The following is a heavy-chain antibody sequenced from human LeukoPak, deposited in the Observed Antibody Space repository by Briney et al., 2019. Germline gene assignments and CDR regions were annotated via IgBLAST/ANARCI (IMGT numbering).Heavy chain of an antibody. CDR3: AKDIAVATPLYYFDY. Sequence: GGSLRLSCAASGFSFSGYAMSWVRQAPGKGLEWVSGINNRGDSTYYADSVKGRLTISRDNSKNTLYVQMNSLRADDTAVYYCAKDIAVATPLYYFDYWGQGTLVTVSS. J-gene: IGHJ4*02. CDR1: GFSFSGYA. CDR2: INNRGDST. V-gene: IGHV3-23*01. D-gene: IGHD6-19*01.